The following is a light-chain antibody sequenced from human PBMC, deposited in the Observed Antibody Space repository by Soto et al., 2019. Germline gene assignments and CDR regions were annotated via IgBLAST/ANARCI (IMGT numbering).Light chain of an antibody. CDR2: DVS. V-gene: IGLV2-14*01. J-gene: IGLJ2*01. CDR3: SSYTSSSTLVV. CDR1: SSDVGGYNY. Sequence: QSALTQPASVSGSPGQSITISCTGTSSDVGGYNYVSWYQQHPGKAPKLMIYDVSNRPSGVSNRFSGSKSGNTASLTISGLQAVDVADYYCSSYTSSSTLVVFGGGTKRTVL.